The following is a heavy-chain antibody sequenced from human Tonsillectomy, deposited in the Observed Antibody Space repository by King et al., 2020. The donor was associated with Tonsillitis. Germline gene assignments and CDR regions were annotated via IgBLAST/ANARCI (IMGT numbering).Heavy chain of an antibody. Sequence: VQLVESGGALVQPGGSLRLSCSASGFSFSDFAIHWVRQAPGGGLEYFSVVSGDGTRTYYADSVRGRFTISRDNSHHTVYVQVTGLRAEDTALYYCVKAGCSSTSCSFDYWGQGTLVTVSS. CDR2: VSGDGTRT. D-gene: IGHD2-2*01. J-gene: IGHJ4*02. CDR3: VKAGCSSTSCSFDY. V-gene: IGHV3-64*03. CDR1: GFSFSDFA.